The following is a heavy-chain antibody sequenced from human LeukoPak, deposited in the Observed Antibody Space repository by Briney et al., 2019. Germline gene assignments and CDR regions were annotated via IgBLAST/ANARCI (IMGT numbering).Heavy chain of an antibody. CDR3: ARYTYKHDC. V-gene: IGHV3-7*01. J-gene: IGHJ4*02. D-gene: IGHD5-24*01. Sequence: GGSLRLSCAASGFTFSHYWMTWVRQAPGKGLEWVANVKEDGSQKTYVDSVKGRFTISRDNAKNSLYLQMNNVRAEDTAVYYCARYTYKHDCWGQGTLVTVPS. CDR2: VKEDGSQK. CDR1: GFTFSHYW.